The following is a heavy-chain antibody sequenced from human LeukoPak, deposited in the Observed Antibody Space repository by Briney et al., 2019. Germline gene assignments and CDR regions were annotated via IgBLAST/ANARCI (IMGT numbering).Heavy chain of an antibody. V-gene: IGHV3-7*01. CDR3: VRDRGWYHFDL. CDR2: NKGDGTGE. CDR1: GFTLSSYW. Sequence: GGSLRLSCVASGFTLSSYWMTWIRQAPGKGLEWVAHNKGDGTGEKYVDSVKGRFTISRDNTKNSLFLQLNSLTAEDTAVYYCVRDRGWYHFDLWGQGTLVTVSS. D-gene: IGHD3-10*01. J-gene: IGHJ4*02.